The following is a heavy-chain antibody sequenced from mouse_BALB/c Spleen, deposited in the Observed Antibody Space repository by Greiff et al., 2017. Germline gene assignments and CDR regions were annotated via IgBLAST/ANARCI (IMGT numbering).Heavy chain of an antibody. CDR1: GFNIKDTY. V-gene: IGHV14-3*02. CDR2: IDPANGNT. Sequence: VHVKQSGAELVKPGASVKLSCTASGFNIKDTYMHWVKQRPEQGLEWIGRIDPANGNTKYDPKFQGKATITADTSSNTAYLQLSSLTSEDTAVYYCAGGYDGYYWFAYWGQGTLVTVSA. J-gene: IGHJ3*01. CDR3: AGGYDGYYWFAY. D-gene: IGHD2-3*01.